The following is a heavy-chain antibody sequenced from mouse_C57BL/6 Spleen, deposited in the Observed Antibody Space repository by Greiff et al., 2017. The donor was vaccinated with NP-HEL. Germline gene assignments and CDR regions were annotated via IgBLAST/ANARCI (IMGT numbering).Heavy chain of an antibody. D-gene: IGHD4-1*01. CDR3: ARGDWDGDYFDY. CDR1: GFTFSDYG. V-gene: IGHV5-17*01. Sequence: EVKVVESGGGLVKPGGSLKLSCAASGFTFSDYGMHWVRQAPEKGLEWVAYISSGSSTIYYADTVKGRFTISRDNAKNTLFLQMTSLRSEDTAMYYCARGDWDGDYFDYWGQGTTLTVSS. CDR2: ISSGSSTI. J-gene: IGHJ2*01.